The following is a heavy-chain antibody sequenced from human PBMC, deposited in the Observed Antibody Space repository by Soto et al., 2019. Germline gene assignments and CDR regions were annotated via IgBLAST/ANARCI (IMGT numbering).Heavy chain of an antibody. D-gene: IGHD6-19*01. CDR3: ARARIAVAGTPYYFDY. V-gene: IGHV4-30-2*01. J-gene: IGHJ4*02. Sequence: PSETLSLTCAVSGGSVSSGGYSWSWIRQPPGKGLEWIGYIYHSGSTYYNPSLKSRVTISVDRSKNQFSLKLSSVTAADTAVYYCARARIAVAGTPYYFDYWGRGTPVTVSS. CDR2: IYHSGST. CDR1: GGSVSSGGYS.